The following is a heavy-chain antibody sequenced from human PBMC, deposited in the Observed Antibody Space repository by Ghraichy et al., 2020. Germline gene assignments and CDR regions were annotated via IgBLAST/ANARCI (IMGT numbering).Heavy chain of an antibody. CDR1: GFTFSNYA. J-gene: IGHJ4*02. V-gene: IGHV3-23*01. D-gene: IGHD3-16*01. CDR3: ARVRSDYMITFGGVTN. CDR2: IGGSGDST. Sequence: GGSLRLSCAASGFTFSNYAMSWVRQAPGKGLEWVSIIGGSGDSTFYADSVKGRFTISRDNSKNTLYLQINSLRAEDMAVFYCARVRSDYMITFGGVTNWGQGTLVTVSS.